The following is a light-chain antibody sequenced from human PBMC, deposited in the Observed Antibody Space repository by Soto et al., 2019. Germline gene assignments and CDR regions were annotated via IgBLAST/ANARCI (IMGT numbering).Light chain of an antibody. Sequence: DIQMTQSPSSLSTSIGDKVTITCRASQSIGHLLNWYQQKPGKAPNLIIYATSTLRSGVPSRFTGSGSGTDFTLTITNLQPQDLADYFCQQDYDIPHTFGQGTSLEI. V-gene: IGKV1-39*01. CDR3: QQDYDIPHT. J-gene: IGKJ2*01. CDR1: QSIGHL. CDR2: ATS.